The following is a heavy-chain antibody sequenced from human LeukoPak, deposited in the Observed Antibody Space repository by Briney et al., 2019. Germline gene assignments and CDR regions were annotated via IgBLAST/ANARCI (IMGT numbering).Heavy chain of an antibody. CDR3: ARINVYGDSIDY. Sequence: SQTLSLTCTVSGGSISSGSYYWSWIRQPAGKGLEWIGRIYTSGSTNYNPSLKSRVTISVDTSKNQFSLKLSPVTAADTAVYYCARINVYGDSIDYWGQGTLVTVSS. D-gene: IGHD4-17*01. J-gene: IGHJ4*02. CDR1: GGSISSGSYY. V-gene: IGHV4-61*02. CDR2: IYTSGST.